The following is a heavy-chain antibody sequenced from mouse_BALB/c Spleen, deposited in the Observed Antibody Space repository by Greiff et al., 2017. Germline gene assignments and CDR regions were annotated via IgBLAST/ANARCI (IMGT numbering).Heavy chain of an antibody. CDR3: ARSGGNYLYYFDY. J-gene: IGHJ2*01. Sequence: EVMLVESGGGLVQPGGSRKLSCAASGFTFSSFGMHWVRQAPEKGLEWVAYISSGSSTIYYADTVKGRFTISRDNPKNTLFLQMTSLRSEDTAMYYCARSGGNYLYYFDYWGQGTTLTVSS. CDR2: ISSGSSTI. CDR1: GFTFSSFG. V-gene: IGHV5-17*02. D-gene: IGHD2-1*01.